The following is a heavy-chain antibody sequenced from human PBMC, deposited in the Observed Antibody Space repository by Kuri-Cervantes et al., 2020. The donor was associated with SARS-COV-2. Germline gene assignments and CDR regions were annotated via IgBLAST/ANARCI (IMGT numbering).Heavy chain of an antibody. Sequence: SVKVSCKASGGTFSSYAISWVRQAPGQGLEWMGGIIPIFGTANYAQKFQGRVTITADESTRTAYMELSSLRSEDTAVYYCARDFIDRGRHYDSSGYSFENYYYYYYYMDVWGKGTTVTVSS. CDR2: IIPIFGTA. CDR3: ARDFIDRGRHYDSSGYSFENYYYYYYYMDV. V-gene: IGHV1-69*13. D-gene: IGHD3-22*01. CDR1: GGTFSSYA. J-gene: IGHJ6*03.